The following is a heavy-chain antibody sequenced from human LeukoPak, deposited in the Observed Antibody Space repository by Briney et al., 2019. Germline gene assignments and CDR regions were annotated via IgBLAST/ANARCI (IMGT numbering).Heavy chain of an antibody. Sequence: GGSLRLSCAASGFTFSDYYMSWIRQAPGKGLEWVSYISSSGSTIYYADSVKGRFTISRDNAKNSLYLQMNSLRAEDTAVYYCARDRPYVGSYYYFDYWGQGTLVTVSS. D-gene: IGHD1-26*01. V-gene: IGHV3-11*01. CDR3: ARDRPYVGSYYYFDY. J-gene: IGHJ4*02. CDR1: GFTFSDYY. CDR2: ISSSGSTI.